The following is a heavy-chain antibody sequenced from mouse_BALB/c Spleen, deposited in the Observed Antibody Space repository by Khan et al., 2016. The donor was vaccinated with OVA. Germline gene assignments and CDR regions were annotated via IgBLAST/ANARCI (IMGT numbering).Heavy chain of an antibody. CDR1: GYTLTDYG. D-gene: IGHD2-1*01. V-gene: IGHV9-3-1*01. Sequence: QVQLQQSGPELKKPGETVKISCKASGYTLTDYGMNWVKQAPGKGLKWMGWITTYTGEATYDDDFKGRFAFSLETSASTAYLQINNLQTEDTATYFCSRSNGNYVFAYWGQGTLVTVSA. CDR2: ITTYTGEA. J-gene: IGHJ3*01. CDR3: SRSNGNYVFAY.